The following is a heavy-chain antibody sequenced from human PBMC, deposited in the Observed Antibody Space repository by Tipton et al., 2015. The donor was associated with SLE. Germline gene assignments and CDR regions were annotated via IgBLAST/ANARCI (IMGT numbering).Heavy chain of an antibody. CDR3: ARVGVVVITDAFDI. J-gene: IGHJ3*02. CDR1: GGSISSYY. CDR2: IYTSGST. Sequence: LRLSCTVSGGSISSYYWSWIRQPAGKGLEWIGRIYTSGSTNYNPSLKSRVTMSVDTSKNQFSLKLSSVTAADTAVYYCARVGVVVITDAFDIWGQGTMVTVSS. D-gene: IGHD3-22*01. V-gene: IGHV4-4*07.